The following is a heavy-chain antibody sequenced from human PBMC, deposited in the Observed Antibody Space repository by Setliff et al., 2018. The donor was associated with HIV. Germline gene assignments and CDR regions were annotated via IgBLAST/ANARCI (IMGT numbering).Heavy chain of an antibody. D-gene: IGHD3-9*01. Sequence: SVKVSCKASGGTFSSYAISWVRQAPGQGLEWMGGIIPIFGTANYAQKFQGRVTITTDESASTAYMELSSLRSEDTAVYYCARQGSLTGYYTVDYWGQGTLVTVSS. CDR1: GGTFSSYA. V-gene: IGHV1-69*05. CDR2: IIPIFGTA. CDR3: ARQGSLTGYYTVDY. J-gene: IGHJ4*02.